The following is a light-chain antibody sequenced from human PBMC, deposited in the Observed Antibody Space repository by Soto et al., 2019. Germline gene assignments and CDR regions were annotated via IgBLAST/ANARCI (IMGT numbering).Light chain of an antibody. CDR2: EVS. Sequence: QCALTQPPSASGSPEQSVTISCTGTSSDVGGYNYVSWYQQHPGKAPKLMIYEVSKRPSGVPDRFSGSKSGNTASLTVSGLQAEDEADYYCSSYAGSNNVVLGGGTKLTVL. J-gene: IGLJ2*01. V-gene: IGLV2-8*01. CDR1: SSDVGGYNY. CDR3: SSYAGSNNVV.